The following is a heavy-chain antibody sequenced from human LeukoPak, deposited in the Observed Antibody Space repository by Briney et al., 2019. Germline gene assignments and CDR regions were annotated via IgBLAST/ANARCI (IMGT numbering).Heavy chain of an antibody. Sequence: GGSLRLSCVASGFTFSSYWMHWVRQAPGKGLEWVSVIYSGGTTYSADSVKGRFTISRDNSKNTLYLQMNSLRAEDTAVYYCARHDSWAGWFDPWGQGTLVTVSS. J-gene: IGHJ5*02. CDR1: GFTFSSYW. V-gene: IGHV3-66*04. CDR2: IYSGGTT. CDR3: ARHDSWAGWFDP. D-gene: IGHD3-22*01.